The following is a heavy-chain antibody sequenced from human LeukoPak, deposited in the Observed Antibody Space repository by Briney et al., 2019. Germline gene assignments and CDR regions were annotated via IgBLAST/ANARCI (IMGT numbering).Heavy chain of an antibody. Sequence: KPSETLSLTCTVSGDSISSYYWSWIRQPPGKGLEWIGYIYYSGSTNYNPSLKSRVTISVDPSKNQFSLKLGAVTAAETAVYYRARDRIRGGIRWGPGQHYYRDVWGKGTRVPVSS. CDR3: ARDRIRGGIRWGPGQHYYRDV. V-gene: IGHV4-59*01. CDR1: GDSISSYY. CDR2: IYYSGST. D-gene: IGHD3-10*01. J-gene: IGHJ6*03.